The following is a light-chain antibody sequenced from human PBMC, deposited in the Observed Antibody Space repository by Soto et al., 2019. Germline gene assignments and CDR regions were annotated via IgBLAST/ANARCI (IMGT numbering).Light chain of an antibody. CDR1: NIGSKS. CDR3: RAWDGASDRPV. V-gene: IGLV3-21*04. Sequence: SYELTQPPSVSVAPGETASITCGGNNIGSKSVHWYQQKPGQAPALVISYDSARPSGIPERFSGSNSGSTATLTISGVEAGDEADYYCRAWDGASDRPVFGGGTKLTVL. CDR2: YDS. J-gene: IGLJ2*01.